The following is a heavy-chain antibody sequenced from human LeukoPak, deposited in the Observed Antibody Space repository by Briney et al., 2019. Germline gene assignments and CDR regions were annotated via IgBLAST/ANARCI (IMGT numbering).Heavy chain of an antibody. Sequence: SETLSLTCTVSGGSISSYYWSWIRQPPGKGLEWIGYIYYSGSTNYNPSLKSRVTISVDTSKNQFSLRLTSVTAADTAVYYCVRRGTNSSGAPVASTIWGQGTMVTVSS. CDR3: VRRGTNSSGAPVASTI. CDR1: GGSISSYY. CDR2: IYYSGST. D-gene: IGHD3-16*01. J-gene: IGHJ3*02. V-gene: IGHV4-59*08.